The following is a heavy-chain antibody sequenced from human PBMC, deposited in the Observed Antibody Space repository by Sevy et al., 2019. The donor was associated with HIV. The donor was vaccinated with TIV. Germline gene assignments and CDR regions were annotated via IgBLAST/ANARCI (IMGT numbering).Heavy chain of an antibody. CDR2: ISSSSSYI. J-gene: IGHJ6*02. CDR1: GFTFSSYS. D-gene: IGHD3-3*01. Sequence: GSLRLSCAASGFTFSSYSMNWVRQAPGKGLEWVSSISSSSSYIYYADSVKGRFTISRDNAKNSLYLQMNSLRAEDTAVYYCAGSITIDYGMDVWGQGTTVTVSS. V-gene: IGHV3-21*01. CDR3: AGSITIDYGMDV.